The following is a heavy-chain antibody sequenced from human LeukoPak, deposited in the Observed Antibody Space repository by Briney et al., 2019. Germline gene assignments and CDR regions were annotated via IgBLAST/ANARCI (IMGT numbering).Heavy chain of an antibody. CDR1: GGSISSYY. J-gene: IGHJ6*02. Sequence: SETLSLTCTVSGGSISSYYWSWIRRPPGKGLGWIGYIYYSGSTNYNPSLKSRVTISVDTSKNQFSLKLSSVTAADMAVDYCAGVIITHDYYYYGMDVWGQGTTVTVSS. V-gene: IGHV4-59*01. D-gene: IGHD3-10*01. CDR2: IYYSGST. CDR3: AGVIITHDYYYYGMDV.